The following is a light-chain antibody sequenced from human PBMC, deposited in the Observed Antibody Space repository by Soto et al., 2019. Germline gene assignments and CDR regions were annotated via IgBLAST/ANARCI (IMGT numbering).Light chain of an antibody. J-gene: IGLJ1*01. CDR2: GNS. Sequence: QSVLTQPPSVSGAPGQRVTISCTESSSNIGAGYDVHWYQQLPGTAPKLLIYGNSNRPSGVPDRFSGSKSGTSASLAITGLQAEDEADYYCQSYDSSLSGCVFGTGTKVTVL. CDR1: SSNIGAGYD. V-gene: IGLV1-40*01. CDR3: QSYDSSLSGCV.